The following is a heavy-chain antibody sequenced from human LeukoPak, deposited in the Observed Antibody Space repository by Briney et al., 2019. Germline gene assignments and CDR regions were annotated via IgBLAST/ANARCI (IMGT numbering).Heavy chain of an antibody. CDR2: IIPLFGTT. J-gene: IGHJ4*02. V-gene: IGHV1-69*01. CDR3: ARGVVRETVLGYYFDS. D-gene: IGHD3-10*01. CDR1: RDTFSSYA. Sequence: SVKVSCKASRDTFSSYAISWVRQVPGQGLEWMGGIIPLFGTTNHAQEFRGRVSITADESTSTSYMVLSRLRSEDTAVYYCARGVVRETVLGYYFDSWGQGTLVTVSS.